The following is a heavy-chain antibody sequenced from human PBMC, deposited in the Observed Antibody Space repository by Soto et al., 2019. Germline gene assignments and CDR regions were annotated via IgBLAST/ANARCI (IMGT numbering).Heavy chain of an antibody. Sequence: GGSLRLSCAASGFTFSSYSMNWVRQAPGKGLEWVSSISSSSSYIYYADSVKGRFTISRDNAKNSLYLQMNSLRAEDTAVYYCARDLKLRPPRSSFGELSPSYGMDVWGQGTTVTDSS. CDR2: ISSSSSYI. CDR3: ARDLKLRPPRSSFGELSPSYGMDV. V-gene: IGHV3-21*01. J-gene: IGHJ6*02. CDR1: GFTFSSYS. D-gene: IGHD3-10*01.